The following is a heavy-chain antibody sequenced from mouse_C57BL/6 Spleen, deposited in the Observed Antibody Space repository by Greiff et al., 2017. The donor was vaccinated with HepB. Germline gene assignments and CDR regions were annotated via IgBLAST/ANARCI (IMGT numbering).Heavy chain of an antibody. Sequence: EVHLVESEGGLVQPGSSMKLSCTASGFTFSDYYMAWVRQVPEKGLEWVANINYDGSSTYYLDSLKSRFIISRDNAKNILYLQMSSLKSEDTATYYCARVLPLYYFDYWGQGTTLTVSS. J-gene: IGHJ2*01. D-gene: IGHD1-1*01. V-gene: IGHV5-16*01. CDR1: GFTFSDYY. CDR3: ARVLPLYYFDY. CDR2: INYDGSST.